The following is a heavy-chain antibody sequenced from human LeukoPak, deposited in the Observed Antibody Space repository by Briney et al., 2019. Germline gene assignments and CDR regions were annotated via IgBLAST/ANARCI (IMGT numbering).Heavy chain of an antibody. CDR1: GFTFSSYA. CDR3: ASMVIVGATDDAFDI. D-gene: IGHD1-26*01. J-gene: IGHJ3*02. Sequence: GGSLRLSCAASGFTFSSYAMHWVRQAPGKGLEWVAVISYDGSNKYYADSVKGRFTISRDNSKNTLYLQMNSLRAEDTAVYYCASMVIVGATDDAFDIWGQGTMVTVSS. V-gene: IGHV3-30*04. CDR2: ISYDGSNK.